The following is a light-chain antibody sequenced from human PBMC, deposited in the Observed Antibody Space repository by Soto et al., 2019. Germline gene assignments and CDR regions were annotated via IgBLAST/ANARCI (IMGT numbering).Light chain of an antibody. CDR3: CSYTTSYTLV. CDR2: HVT. V-gene: IGLV2-14*01. CDR1: SSDVGAYNY. J-gene: IGLJ1*01. Sequence: QSVLTQPASVSGSLGQSITISCSGTSSDVGAYNYVSWYQQYPGKAPKLMIYHVTDRPSGVSNRFSGSKSGNTASLTISGLQAEDEADYYCCSYTTSYTLVFGTGTKVTVL.